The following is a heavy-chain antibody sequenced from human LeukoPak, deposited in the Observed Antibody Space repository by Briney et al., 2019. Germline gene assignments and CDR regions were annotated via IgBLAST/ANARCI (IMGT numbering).Heavy chain of an antibody. Sequence: TGGSLRLSCAASGFTVSSNYMSWVRQAPGKGLEWVSVIYSGGSTYYADSVKGRFTISRDNSKNTLYLQMNSLRAEDTAVYYCARSTPLRSPIGYWGQGTLVTVSS. CDR3: ARSTPLRSPIGY. CDR2: IYSGGST. CDR1: GFTVSSNY. V-gene: IGHV3-66*01. J-gene: IGHJ4*02. D-gene: IGHD4-17*01.